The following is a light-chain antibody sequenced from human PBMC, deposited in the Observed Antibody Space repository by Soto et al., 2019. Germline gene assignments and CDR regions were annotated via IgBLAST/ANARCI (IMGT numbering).Light chain of an antibody. CDR1: QGISNY. Sequence: DIQMTQSPSSLSAYLGDSVTITCRASQGISNYLAWYQQKPGRLPKLLLFGASTLQSGVPARFSGSGSGTLFTLTINGLLPEDVATYYCQKYDRAPFTFGPGTKVDF. CDR3: QKYDRAPFT. V-gene: IGKV1-27*01. J-gene: IGKJ3*01. CDR2: GAS.